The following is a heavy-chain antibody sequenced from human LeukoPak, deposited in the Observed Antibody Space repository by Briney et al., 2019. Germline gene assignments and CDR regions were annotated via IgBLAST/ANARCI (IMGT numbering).Heavy chain of an antibody. Sequence: SETLSLTCTVSGYSISSGYYWGWIRQPPGKGLEWIGSIYHSGSTYYNPSLKSRVTISVDTSKNQFSLKLSSVTAADTAVYYCARVEEWLVLDYWGQGTLVIVSS. V-gene: IGHV4-38-2*02. CDR1: GYSISSGYY. CDR2: IYHSGST. D-gene: IGHD6-19*01. J-gene: IGHJ4*02. CDR3: ARVEEWLVLDY.